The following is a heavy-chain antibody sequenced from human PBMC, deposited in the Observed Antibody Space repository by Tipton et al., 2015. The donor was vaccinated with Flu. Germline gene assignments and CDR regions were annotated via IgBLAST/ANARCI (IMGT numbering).Heavy chain of an antibody. V-gene: IGHV4-39*07. D-gene: IGHD3-10*01. CDR1: RGSTSSSTYY. CDR2: ISHSGRT. CDR3: ARSTYYYGSGSSDY. J-gene: IGHJ4*02. Sequence: TLSLTCTVSRGSTSSSTYYWGWIRQPPGKGLEWIGCISHSGRTYYNPSLKSRVTISVDTAKNQFSQRLSSVTAADTAVYYCARSTYYYGSGSSDYWGQGTLVTVSS.